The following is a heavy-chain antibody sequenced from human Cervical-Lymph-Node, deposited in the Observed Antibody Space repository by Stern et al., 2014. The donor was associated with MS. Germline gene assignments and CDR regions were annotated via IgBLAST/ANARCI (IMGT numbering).Heavy chain of an antibody. Sequence: VQLVQSGGGVVQPWRSLRLSCAASGFVFRRYALHWVRQAPGPGLAWLALISYDGRDKYYTDSVKGRFTVSRDNSNNTVDLEMNSLRLEDTAVYYCAKGGSGSYLDWGQGSLVTVSS. CDR3: AKGGSGSYLD. V-gene: IGHV3-30*04. CDR2: ISYDGRDK. J-gene: IGHJ4*02. CDR1: GFVFRRYA. D-gene: IGHD1-26*01.